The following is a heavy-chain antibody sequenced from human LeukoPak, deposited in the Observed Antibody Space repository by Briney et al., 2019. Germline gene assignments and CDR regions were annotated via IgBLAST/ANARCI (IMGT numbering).Heavy chain of an antibody. CDR1: GGSFSGYY. Sequence: PSETLSLTCAVYGGSFSGYYWSWIRQPPGKGLEWIGEINHSGSTNYNPSLKSRVTISVDTSKNQFPLKLSSVTAADTAVYYCARGRTYSNWGQGTLATVSS. V-gene: IGHV4-34*01. CDR3: ARGRTYSN. D-gene: IGHD1-1*01. J-gene: IGHJ4*02. CDR2: INHSGST.